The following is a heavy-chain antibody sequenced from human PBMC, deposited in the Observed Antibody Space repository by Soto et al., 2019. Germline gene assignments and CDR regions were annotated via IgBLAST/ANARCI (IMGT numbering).Heavy chain of an antibody. D-gene: IGHD6-13*01. J-gene: IGHJ5*02. CDR3: ARDQGAAAGTQVSYWFDP. Sequence: SETLSLTCPVSGGSTSSYYWSWIRQPPGKGLEWIGYIYYSGSTNYNPSLKSRVTISVDTSKNQFSLRLSSVTAADTAVYYCARDQGAAAGTQVSYWFDPWGQGTLVTVSS. CDR2: IYYSGST. CDR1: GGSTSSYY. V-gene: IGHV4-59*01.